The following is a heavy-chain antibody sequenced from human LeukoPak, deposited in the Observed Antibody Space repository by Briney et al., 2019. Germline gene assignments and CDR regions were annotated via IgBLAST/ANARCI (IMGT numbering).Heavy chain of an antibody. CDR3: ARHPYSSSPPGY. CDR2: IYPGDSDT. D-gene: IGHD6-13*01. V-gene: IGHV5-51*01. CDR1: GYTFASYW. Sequence: GESLKISCRGSGYTFASYWIGWVRQTPGKGLEWMGIIYPGDSDTRYSPSFQGQVTISADKSISTAYLQWSSLKASDTAMYYCARHPYSSSPPGYWGQGTLVTVSS. J-gene: IGHJ4*02.